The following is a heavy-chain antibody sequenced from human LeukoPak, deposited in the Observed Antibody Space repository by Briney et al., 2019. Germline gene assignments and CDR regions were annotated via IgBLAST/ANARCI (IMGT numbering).Heavy chain of an antibody. CDR1: GASMNSFY. J-gene: IGHJ5*02. CDR2: IYYTGTT. CDR3: ARAPIAAARYVRFDP. V-gene: IGHV4-59*01. Sequence: PSETLSLTCAVSGASMNSFYWSWIRQPPGKGLEWIGYIYYTGTTNYNPSLKSRVTISADTSKNQFSLKLSSVTAADTAVYYCARAPIAAARYVRFDPWGQGTLITVSS. D-gene: IGHD6-13*01.